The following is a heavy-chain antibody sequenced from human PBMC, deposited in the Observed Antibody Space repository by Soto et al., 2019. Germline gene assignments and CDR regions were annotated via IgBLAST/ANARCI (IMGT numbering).Heavy chain of an antibody. Sequence: QVQLQESGPGLVKPSETLSLTCSVSGGSIAYYYWSWIRQPPGKGLEWIAYVYSSGATNSNPTLKSRATISVDTSKDQFSPKPSSVTAADTSVYYCARDRGPYTGFVAYWGQGTRVSVSS. V-gene: IGHV4-59*01. D-gene: IGHD2-8*02. CDR3: ARDRGPYTGFVAY. CDR1: GGSIAYYY. J-gene: IGHJ4*02. CDR2: VYSSGAT.